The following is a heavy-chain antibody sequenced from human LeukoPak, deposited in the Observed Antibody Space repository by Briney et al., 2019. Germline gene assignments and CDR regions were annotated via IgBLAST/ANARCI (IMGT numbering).Heavy chain of an antibody. D-gene: IGHD4-11*01. CDR3: TKDAQRGFDYSNSLEK. V-gene: IGHV3-33*06. J-gene: IGHJ4*02. Sequence: HPGGSLRLSCAASKFTFSHYGMHWVRQAPGKGLEWVAVIWNDGSNQYYADSVKGRFTVSRDNSQNTLYLQMNSLRPEDTPVYYCTKDAQRGFDYSNSLEKWGRGTLVTVSS. CDR1: KFTFSHYG. CDR2: IWNDGSNQ.